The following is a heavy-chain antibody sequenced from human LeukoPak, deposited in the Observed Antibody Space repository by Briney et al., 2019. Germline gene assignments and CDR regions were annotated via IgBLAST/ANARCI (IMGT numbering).Heavy chain of an antibody. CDR2: INHSGST. CDR1: GGSFSTYY. D-gene: IGHD3-22*01. Sequence: SETLSLTCAVYGGSFSTYYWSWIRQPPGRGLEWIGGINHSGSTNYSPSLKSRVSISVDTSKNQFSLKLTSVTAADTAVYYCAGSGYYSLPVGDWGQGTLVTVSS. V-gene: IGHV4-34*01. J-gene: IGHJ4*02. CDR3: AGSGYYSLPVGD.